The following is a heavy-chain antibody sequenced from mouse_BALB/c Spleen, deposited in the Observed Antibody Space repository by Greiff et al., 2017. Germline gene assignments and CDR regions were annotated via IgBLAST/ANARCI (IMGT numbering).Heavy chain of an antibody. Sequence: EVKLVESGGGLVQPGGSRKLSCAASGFTFSSFGMHWVRQAPVKGLEWVAYISSGSSTIYYADTVKGRFTISRDNPKNTLFLQMTSLRSEDTAMYYCARGEDYGSSSFAYWGQGTLVTVSA. V-gene: IGHV5-17*02. D-gene: IGHD1-1*01. CDR1: GFTFSSFG. CDR3: ARGEDYGSSSFAY. J-gene: IGHJ3*01. CDR2: ISSGSSTI.